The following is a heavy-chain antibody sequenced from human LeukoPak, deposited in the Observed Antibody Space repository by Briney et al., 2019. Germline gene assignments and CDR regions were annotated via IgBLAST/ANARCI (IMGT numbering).Heavy chain of an antibody. CDR2: IYYSGST. V-gene: IGHV4-39*07. CDR1: GGSISSSSYY. J-gene: IGHJ5*02. Sequence: SETLSLTCTVSGGSISSSSYYWGWIRQPPGKGLEWIGSIYYSGSTYYNPSLKSRVTISVDTSKNQFSLKLSSATAADTAVYYCARVLVVPAAPSNWFDPWGQGTLVTVSS. D-gene: IGHD2-2*01. CDR3: ARVLVVPAAPSNWFDP.